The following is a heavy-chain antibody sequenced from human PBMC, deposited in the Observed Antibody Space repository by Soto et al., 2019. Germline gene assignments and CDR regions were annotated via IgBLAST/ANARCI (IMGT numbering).Heavy chain of an antibody. CDR3: ARGEEVGAPYYYYGLDV. J-gene: IGHJ6*02. Sequence: ASVKVSCKASGYTFTGYYMHWVRQAPGQGLEWMGWINPNSGGTNYAQKFQGRVTMTRDTSISTAYMELSRLRSDDTAVYYCARGEEVGAPYYYYGLDVWGQGTTVTVSS. CDR2: INPNSGGT. CDR1: GYTFTGYY. V-gene: IGHV1-2*02. D-gene: IGHD1-26*01.